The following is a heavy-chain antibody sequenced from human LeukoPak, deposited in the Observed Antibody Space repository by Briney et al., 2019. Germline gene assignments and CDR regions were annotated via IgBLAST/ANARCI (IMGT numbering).Heavy chain of an antibody. V-gene: IGHV5-51*01. CDR2: IYPGDSDT. D-gene: IGHD2-15*01. J-gene: IGHJ5*02. CDR3: ARSPLRTYCSGGSCYSYNWFDP. CDR1: GYSFTSYW. Sequence: GESLKISCKGSGYSFTSYWIGWVRQMPGKGLEWMGIIYPGDSDTRYSPSFQGQVTISADKSISTAYLQWSSLKASDTAMYYCARSPLRTYCSGGSCYSYNWFDPWGQGTPVTVSS.